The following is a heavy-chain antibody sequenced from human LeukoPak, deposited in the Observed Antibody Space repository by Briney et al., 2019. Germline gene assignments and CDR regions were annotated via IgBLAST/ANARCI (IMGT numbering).Heavy chain of an antibody. CDR3: AKVRLKGSTYYDFWSGYYDY. J-gene: IGHJ4*02. CDR1: GFTVSNNY. CDR2: ISGSGGST. Sequence: AGGSLRLSCAASGFTVSNNYMSWVRQAPGKGLEWVSAISGSGGSTYYADSVKGRFTISRDNSKNTLYLQMNSLRAEDTAVYYCAKVRLKGSTYYDFWSGYYDYWGQGTLVTVSS. V-gene: IGHV3-23*01. D-gene: IGHD3-3*01.